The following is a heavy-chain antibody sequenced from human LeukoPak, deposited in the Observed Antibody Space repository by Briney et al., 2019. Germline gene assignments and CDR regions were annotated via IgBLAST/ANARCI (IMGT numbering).Heavy chain of an antibody. V-gene: IGHV1-69*05. J-gene: IGHJ6*02. CDR3: ARTIVGAPPGYYYYGMDV. D-gene: IGHD1-26*01. CDR1: GGTFSSYA. CDR2: IIPIFGTA. Sequence: SVKVSCKASGGTFSSYAISWVRQAPGQGLEWMGGIIPIFGTANYAQKFQGRVTITTDESTSTAYMELSSLRSEDAAVYYCARTIVGAPPGYYYYGMDVWGQGTTVTVSS.